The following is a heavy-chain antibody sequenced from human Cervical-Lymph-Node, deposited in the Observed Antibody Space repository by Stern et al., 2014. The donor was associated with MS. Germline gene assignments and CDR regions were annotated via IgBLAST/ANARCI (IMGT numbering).Heavy chain of an antibody. V-gene: IGHV1-24*01. D-gene: IGHD1-14*01. CDR3: VTFTGDP. J-gene: IGHJ5*02. CDR2: FDPEDGKT. CDR1: GYTLTELA. Sequence: QVQLVQSGAEVKKPGASVKVSCKVSGYTLTELAMQWVRQAPGKGLEWMGGFDPEDGKTVYAQKFQGRITRTEDTSTDTAYMELSRLASEDTAVYYCVTFTGDPWGQGTLVTVSS.